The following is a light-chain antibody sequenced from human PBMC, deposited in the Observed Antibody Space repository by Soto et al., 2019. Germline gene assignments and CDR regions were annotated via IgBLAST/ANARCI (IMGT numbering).Light chain of an antibody. J-gene: IGLJ3*02. CDR1: TSNIGGGYD. CDR3: LSYDSSLSGWV. Sequence: QSVLTQPPSVSGAPGQSVTISCTGTTSNIGGGYDVHWYQQLPGAAPKLLVYGNINRPSRVPDRFSGSKSDTSASLAITGLQAEDEAHYYCLSYDSSLSGWVFGGGTQLTVL. CDR2: GNI. V-gene: IGLV1-40*01.